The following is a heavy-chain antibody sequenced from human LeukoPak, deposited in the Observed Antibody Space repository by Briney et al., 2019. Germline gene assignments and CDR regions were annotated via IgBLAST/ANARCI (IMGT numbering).Heavy chain of an antibody. V-gene: IGHV3-21*01. D-gene: IGHD5-12*01. Sequence: GGSLRLSCAASGFTFSSYSMNWVRQAPGKGLEWVSSISSSSSYIYYADSVKGRFTISRDNAKNSPYLQMNSLRAEDTAVYYCARDPVATITPFDYWGQGTLVTVSS. CDR1: GFTFSSYS. CDR2: ISSSSSYI. J-gene: IGHJ4*02. CDR3: ARDPVATITPFDY.